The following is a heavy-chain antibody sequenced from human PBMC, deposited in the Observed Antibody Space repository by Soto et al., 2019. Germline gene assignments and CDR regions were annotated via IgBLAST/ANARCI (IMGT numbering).Heavy chain of an antibody. CDR2: IYYSGST. V-gene: IGHV4-59*12. J-gene: IGHJ1*01. CDR1: GGSISSYY. D-gene: IGHD6-13*01. Sequence: PSETLSLTCTVSGGSISSYYWSWIRQPPGKGLEWIGYIYYSGSTNYNPSLKSRVTISVDTSKNQFSLKLSSVTAADTAVYYCARMEGSRRIQHWGQGTLVTVSS. CDR3: ARMEGSRRIQH.